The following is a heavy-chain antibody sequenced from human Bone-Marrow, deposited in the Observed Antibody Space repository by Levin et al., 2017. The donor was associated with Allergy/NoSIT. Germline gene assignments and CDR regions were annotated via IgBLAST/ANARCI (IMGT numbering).Heavy chain of an antibody. Sequence: GGSLRLSCAASGFTFSPYSMHWVRQAPGKGLEWVSYINSGSNTIYYADSVKGRFTISRDNAKNSLYLLMNSLSAEDTAVYYCVRDGGGYDYVWEDYRYGGLDYWGQGTLVTVSS. CDR1: GFTFSPYS. CDR3: VRDGGGYDYVWEDYRYGGLDY. D-gene: IGHD3-16*02. J-gene: IGHJ4*02. CDR2: INSGSNTI. V-gene: IGHV3-48*01.